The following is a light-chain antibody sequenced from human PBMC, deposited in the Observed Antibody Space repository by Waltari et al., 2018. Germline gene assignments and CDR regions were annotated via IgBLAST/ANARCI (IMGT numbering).Light chain of an antibody. CDR3: QQYNSYSVYT. J-gene: IGKJ2*01. CDR1: QSIRSW. Sequence: DIQMTQSPSTLSASVGDRVTMTCRASQSIRSWLAWYQQKPGKATKLLIYDASSLASGVPSRFSGSGSGTEFTLSISSLQPDDFATYYCQQYNSYSVYTFGQGTKLEIK. CDR2: DAS. V-gene: IGKV1-5*01.